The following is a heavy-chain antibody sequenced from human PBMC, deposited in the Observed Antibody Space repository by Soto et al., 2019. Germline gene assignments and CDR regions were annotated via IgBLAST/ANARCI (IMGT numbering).Heavy chain of an antibody. J-gene: IGHJ4*02. CDR2: IYYSGST. CDR3: ARGAILLRGRLQASDY. V-gene: IGHV4-61*01. Sequence: SETLSLTCTVSGGSVSSGSYYWSWIRQPPGKGLEWIGYIYYSGSTNYNPSLKSRVTISVDTSKNQFSLKLSSVTAADTAVYYCARGAILLRGRLQASDYWGQGTLVTVSS. D-gene: IGHD2-15*01. CDR1: GGSVSSGSYY.